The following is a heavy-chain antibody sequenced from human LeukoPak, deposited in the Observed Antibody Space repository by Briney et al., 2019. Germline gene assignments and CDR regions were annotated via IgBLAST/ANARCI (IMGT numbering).Heavy chain of an antibody. CDR1: GYIFTNYW. Sequence: GESLKISCKGSGYIFTNYWIGWVRQMPGKGLEWMGIIYPGDSDTRYSPSFQGQVTISADKSISTAYLQWSSLKASDTAMYYCARQGMYSSSPFDYWGQGTLVTVSS. V-gene: IGHV5-51*01. CDR3: ARQGMYSSSPFDY. J-gene: IGHJ4*02. D-gene: IGHD6-6*01. CDR2: IYPGDSDT.